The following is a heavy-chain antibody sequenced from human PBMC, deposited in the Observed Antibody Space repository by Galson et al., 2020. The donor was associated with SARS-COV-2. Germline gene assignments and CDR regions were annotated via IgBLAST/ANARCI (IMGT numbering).Heavy chain of an antibody. D-gene: IGHD5-12*01. CDR1: GFTFSDYY. J-gene: IGHJ4*02. Sequence: GESLKISCAASGFTFSDYYMSWIRQAPGKGLEYVSYIDTRGTITYADSVKGRFTISRDNAKNSLYLHMNSLRGDDTALYYCARIWPEDGYNSYYFDSWGQGTLVTVSS. V-gene: IGHV3-11*01. CDR3: ARIWPEDGYNSYYFDS. CDR2: IDTRGTI.